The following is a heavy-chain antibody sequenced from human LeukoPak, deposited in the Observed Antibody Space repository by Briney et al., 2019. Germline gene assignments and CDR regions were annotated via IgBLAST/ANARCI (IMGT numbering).Heavy chain of an antibody. D-gene: IGHD6-13*01. Sequence: SVKVPCKASGFTFSSSAMQWVRQARGRRLEWIGWIVVASGNTNYAQKFQERVTITRDMSTSTAYMELSSLRSEDTAVYYCAAALYSSTWKDDYWGQGTLVTVSS. CDR2: IVVASGNT. CDR3: AAALYSSTWKDDY. V-gene: IGHV1-58*02. CDR1: GFTFSSSA. J-gene: IGHJ4*02.